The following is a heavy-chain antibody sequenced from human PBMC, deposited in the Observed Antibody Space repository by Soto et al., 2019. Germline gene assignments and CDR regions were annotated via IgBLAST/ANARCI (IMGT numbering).Heavy chain of an antibody. V-gene: IGHV4-31*03. J-gene: IGHJ4*02. CDR3: ARVRKYSSSLSNFDY. CDR2: IYYSGST. D-gene: IGHD6-6*01. CDR1: GGSIISGGYY. Sequence: SETLSLTCTVSGGSIISGGYYWSWIRQHPGKGLEWIGYIYYSGSTYYNPSLKSRVTISVDTSKNQFSLKLSSVTAADTAVYYCARVRKYSSSLSNFDYWGQGTLVTVSS.